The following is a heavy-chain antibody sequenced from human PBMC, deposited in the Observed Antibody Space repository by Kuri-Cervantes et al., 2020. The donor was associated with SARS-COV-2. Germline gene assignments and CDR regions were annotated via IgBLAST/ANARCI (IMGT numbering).Heavy chain of an antibody. CDR3: ARVVEWMVYYYMDV. D-gene: IGHD1-26*01. Sequence: GESLKISCAASGFTFSSYSMNWVRQAPGKGLEWVSSISSSSSYIYYADSVKGRFTISRDNAKNSLYLQMNSLRAEDTAVYYCARVVEWMVYYYMDVWGKGTTVTVSS. CDR1: GFTFSSYS. CDR2: ISSSSSYI. V-gene: IGHV3-21*01. J-gene: IGHJ6*03.